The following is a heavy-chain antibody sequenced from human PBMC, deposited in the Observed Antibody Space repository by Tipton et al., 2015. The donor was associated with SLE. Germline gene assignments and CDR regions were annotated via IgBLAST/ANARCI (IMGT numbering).Heavy chain of an antibody. CDR1: GFTFSSYA. CDR2: ISGGGGST. CDR3: AKFEKTTDFYLDS. Sequence: GSLRLSCATSGFTFSSYALSWVRPAPGKGLEWVSAISGGGGSTYYADFVKGRFSISIDKSKKTLFLQMNSLSVDDTATYYCAKFEKTTDFYLDSWGQGTLVSVSS. V-gene: IGHV3-23*01. D-gene: IGHD1/OR15-1a*01. J-gene: IGHJ4*02.